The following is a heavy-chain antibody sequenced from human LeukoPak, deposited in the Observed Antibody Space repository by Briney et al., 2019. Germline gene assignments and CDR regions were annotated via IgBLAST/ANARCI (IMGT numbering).Heavy chain of an antibody. Sequence: GASVKVSCKTSGGTFSTYGISWMRKAPGQGPGWMGGFIPISGTTNYAQKFQDRVTITADESTSTAYMELSSLRSEDTAVYYCATYCSNTNCYIWGYYFDHWGQGTLVTVSS. CDR3: ATYCSNTNCYIWGYYFDH. CDR2: FIPISGTT. J-gene: IGHJ4*02. V-gene: IGHV1-69*01. D-gene: IGHD2-2*02. CDR1: GGTFSTYG.